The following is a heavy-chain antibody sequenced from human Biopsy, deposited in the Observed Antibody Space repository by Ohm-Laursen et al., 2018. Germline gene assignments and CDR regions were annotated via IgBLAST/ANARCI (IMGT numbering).Heavy chain of an antibody. D-gene: IGHD3-9*01. Sequence: SVKVSCNAPGGTFSNYGVNWVRQAPGQGLEWLGGNIPILGTGNYAQKFQGRVTVAADTSTGTATMELSSLRSDDTAVYYCATKLTGYFHHWGQGTLVIVSS. V-gene: IGHV1-69*06. CDR2: NIPILGTG. CDR3: ATKLTGYFHH. J-gene: IGHJ1*01. CDR1: GGTFSNYG.